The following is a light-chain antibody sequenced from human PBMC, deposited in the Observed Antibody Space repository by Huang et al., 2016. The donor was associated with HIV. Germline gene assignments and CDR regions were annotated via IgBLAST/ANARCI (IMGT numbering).Light chain of an antibody. CDR2: CAP. V-gene: IGKV4-1*01. J-gene: IGKJ4*01. CDR3: QQFYENPQT. CDR1: QSLLYSMNNKNY. Sequence: DIVMTQSPDSLSVSPGERATIDCKSRQSLLYSMNNKNYLAWFQQKPGRPPKLLLYCAPARESGIAYRFSGGGSGTDFSLTINNVQAEDVATYYCQQFYENPQTFGRGTAVEL.